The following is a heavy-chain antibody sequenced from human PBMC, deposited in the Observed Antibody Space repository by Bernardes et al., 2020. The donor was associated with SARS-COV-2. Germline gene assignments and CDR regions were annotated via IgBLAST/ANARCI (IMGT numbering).Heavy chain of an antibody. CDR1: GFTFSSYW. D-gene: IGHD1-1*01. V-gene: IGHV3-74*01. CDR2: INSDGSST. CDR3: AREEPFYYFDY. J-gene: IGHJ4*02. Sequence: GGSLRLSCAASGFTFSSYWMHWVRQAPGKGLVWVSRINSDGSSTSYADSVKGRFTISRDNAKNTLYLQMNSLRAEDTAVYYCAREEPFYYFDYWGQGTLVTVSS.